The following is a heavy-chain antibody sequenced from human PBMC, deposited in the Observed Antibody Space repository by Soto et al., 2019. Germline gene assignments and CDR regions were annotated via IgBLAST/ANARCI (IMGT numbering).Heavy chain of an antibody. CDR1: GYTFTSSG. D-gene: IGHD6-19*01. Sequence: ASVQVSCQASGYTFTSSGISWVRQAPGQGLEWMGWISAYNGNTNYAQKLQGRVTMTTDTSTSTAYMELRSVPADDTAFYYWAKGMAVAGQRAFDFWGQRRMVAV. V-gene: IGHV1-18*01. J-gene: IGHJ3*01. CDR2: ISAYNGNT. CDR3: AKGMAVAGQRAFDF.